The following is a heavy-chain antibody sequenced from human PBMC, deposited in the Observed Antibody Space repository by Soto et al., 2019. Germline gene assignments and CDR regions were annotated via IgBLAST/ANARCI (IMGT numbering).Heavy chain of an antibody. J-gene: IGHJ5*02. CDR1: GFSLTTRGVG. CDR3: AHIPNYYQYDWFDP. D-gene: IGHD3-16*01. V-gene: IGHV2-5*02. CDR2: IYWDDDK. Sequence: QITLKESGPTLVKPTQTLTLTCTFSGFSLTTRGVGVGWIRQPPGKALECLALIYWDDDKRYSPSLQSRLSITKDTSKKQVVLTMTKVDPVDTATYYCAHIPNYYQYDWFDPWGQGTLVSVSS.